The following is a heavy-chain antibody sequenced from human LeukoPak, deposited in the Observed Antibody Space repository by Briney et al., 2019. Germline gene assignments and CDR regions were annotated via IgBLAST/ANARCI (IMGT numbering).Heavy chain of an antibody. CDR3: ASSSLRGSDAFDI. CDR1: GDSVSNNNAA. D-gene: IGHD3-16*01. V-gene: IGHV6-1*01. J-gene: IGHJ3*02. CDR2: TYYRSKWYT. Sequence: SQALSLTCAISGDSVSNNNAAWNWIRQSPSRGLEWLGRTYYRSKWYTDYAVSVSSRITINPDASKNQFSLQLNSVTPEDTAVYYCASSSLRGSDAFDIWGQGTMVTVSS.